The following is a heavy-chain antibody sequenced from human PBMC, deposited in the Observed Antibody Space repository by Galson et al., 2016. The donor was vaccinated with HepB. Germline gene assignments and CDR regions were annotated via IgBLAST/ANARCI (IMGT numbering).Heavy chain of an antibody. J-gene: IGHJ4*02. V-gene: IGHV3-53*01. Sequence: SLRLSCAASGFSVSSNYLSWVRQAPGKGLEWVSVIVSAGTTYYADSVKGRFTISRDTSKHTLYLQMNSRRAEDTAVYYCARDRGSVSFDYWGQGTLVTVSS. D-gene: IGHD1-26*01. CDR2: IVSAGTT. CDR1: GFSVSSNY. CDR3: ARDRGSVSFDY.